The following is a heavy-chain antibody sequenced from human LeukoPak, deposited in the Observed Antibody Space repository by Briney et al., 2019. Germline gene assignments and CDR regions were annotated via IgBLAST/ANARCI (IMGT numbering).Heavy chain of an antibody. CDR3: AKQLGYCSDGSCYFPY. CDR1: GFTFNNYA. V-gene: IGHV3-23*01. Sequence: GGSLRLSCAASGFTFNNYAMSWVRQAPGKGLEWVSAISNNGGYTYYADSVQGRFTISRDNSKSTLCLQMNSLRAEDTAVYYCAKQLGYCSDGSCYFPYWGQGTLVTVSS. J-gene: IGHJ4*02. CDR2: ISNNGGYT. D-gene: IGHD2-15*01.